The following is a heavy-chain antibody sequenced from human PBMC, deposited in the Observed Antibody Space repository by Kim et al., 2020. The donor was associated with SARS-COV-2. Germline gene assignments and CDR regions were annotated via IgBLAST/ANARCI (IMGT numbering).Heavy chain of an antibody. Sequence: SETLSLTCAVYGGSFSGYYWSWIRQPPGKGLEWIGEINHSGSTNYNPSLKSRVTISVDTSKNQFSLKLSSVTAADTAVYYCARGPNYVWRYYGMDVWGQGTTVTVSS. CDR2: INHSGST. CDR1: GGSFSGYY. CDR3: ARGPNYVWRYYGMDV. J-gene: IGHJ6*02. V-gene: IGHV4-34*01. D-gene: IGHD3-16*01.